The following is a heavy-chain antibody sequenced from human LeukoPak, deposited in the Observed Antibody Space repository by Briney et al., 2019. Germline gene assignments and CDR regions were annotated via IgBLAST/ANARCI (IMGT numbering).Heavy chain of an antibody. Sequence: GAAVKVSCKSSGYTFNGYYMHWVRQAPGQGLKWMGWINPNNGGTKYAQNFQGRVTMTRDTSISTAYMELSSLRSEDTAVYYCARAEKRARYSGYDWGYNWFDPWGQGTLVTVSS. D-gene: IGHD5-12*01. CDR1: GYTFNGYY. CDR3: ARAEKRARYSGYDWGYNWFDP. V-gene: IGHV1-2*02. CDR2: INPNNGGT. J-gene: IGHJ5*02.